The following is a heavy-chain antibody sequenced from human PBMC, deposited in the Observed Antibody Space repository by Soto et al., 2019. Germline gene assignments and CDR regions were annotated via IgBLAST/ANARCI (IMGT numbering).Heavy chain of an antibody. V-gene: IGHV3-30-3*01. D-gene: IGHD2-2*01. Sequence: GGSLRLSCAASGFTFSSYAMHWVRQAPGKGLEWVAVISYDGSNKYYADSVKGRFTISRDNSKNTLYLQMNSLKAEDTAVYYCAREDVVVPAAVPLDYYYGMDVWGQGTTVTVSS. CDR1: GFTFSSYA. J-gene: IGHJ6*02. CDR2: ISYDGSNK. CDR3: AREDVVVPAAVPLDYYYGMDV.